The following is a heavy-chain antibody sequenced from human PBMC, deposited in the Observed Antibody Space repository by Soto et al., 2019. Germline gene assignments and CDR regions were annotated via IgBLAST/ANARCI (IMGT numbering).Heavy chain of an antibody. CDR2: INPNGGST. CDR1: GYTFINYY. Sequence: QVQLVQSGAEVKKPGASVKVSCKASGYTFINYYIHWVRQAPGQGLEWMGVINPNGGSTVYVQKFQGRVTLTRDTSTSTVYVELSSMRSDDTAVYFCVRPTAARQSDYSYHYSRHIWGKGTTVTVSS. V-gene: IGHV1-46*03. J-gene: IGHJ6*03. D-gene: IGHD6-6*01. CDR3: VRPTAARQSDYSYHYSRHI.